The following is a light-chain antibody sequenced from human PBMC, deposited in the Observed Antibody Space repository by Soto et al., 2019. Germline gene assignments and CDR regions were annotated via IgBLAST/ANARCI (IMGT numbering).Light chain of an antibody. Sequence: DIQMPQSPSSLSASVGDRVTITCRASQSISSYLNWYQQKPGKAPKLLIYAASSLQSGVPSMFSGSGSGTDFTLTISSLQPEDFATYYCQQSYSTPPTFGQWTTLEIK. CDR2: AAS. CDR1: QSISSY. V-gene: IGKV1-39*01. CDR3: QQSYSTPPT. J-gene: IGKJ1*01.